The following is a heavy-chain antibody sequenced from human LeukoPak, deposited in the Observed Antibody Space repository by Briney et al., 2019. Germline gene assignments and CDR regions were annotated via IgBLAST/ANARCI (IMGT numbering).Heavy chain of an antibody. V-gene: IGHV1-46*01. CDR1: GYTFTSYY. D-gene: IGHD6-19*01. Sequence: ASVKVSCTASGYTFTSYYMHWVRQAPGQGLEWMGIINPSGGSTSYAQKFQGRVTITADESTSTAYMELSSLRSEDTAVYYCASGSVAVSQDYWGQGTLVTVSS. CDR3: ASGSVAVSQDY. J-gene: IGHJ4*02. CDR2: INPSGGST.